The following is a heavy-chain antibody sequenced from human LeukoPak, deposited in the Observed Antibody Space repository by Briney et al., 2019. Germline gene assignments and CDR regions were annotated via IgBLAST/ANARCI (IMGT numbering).Heavy chain of an antibody. CDR1: GFTFSNAW. V-gene: IGHV3-15*01. CDR3: TTAALSPTPDY. Sequence: GGSLRLSCAVSGFTFSNAWMSWVRQAPGKGLEWVGRIKSKADGGTTTYAAPVKGRFTISRDDSKTTLYLHMNSLKTEDTAVYYCTTAALSPTPDYWGQGTLVTVSS. J-gene: IGHJ4*02. CDR2: IKSKADGGTT.